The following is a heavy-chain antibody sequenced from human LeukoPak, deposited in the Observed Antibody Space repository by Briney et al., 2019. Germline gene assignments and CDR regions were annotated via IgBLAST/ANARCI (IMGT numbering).Heavy chain of an antibody. CDR3: ARVAMGRGPGETNNYYYYMDV. J-gene: IGHJ6*03. D-gene: IGHD1-1*01. CDR1: GFSFSSYS. V-gene: IGHV3-21*06. CDR2: ISSGATYT. Sequence: GGSLRLSCAASGFSFSSYSMNWVRQAPGKGLEWVSSISSGATYTNYADSVKGRFTVSRDNAKNSLHLQMDSPRADDSAVYYCARVAMGRGPGETNNYYYYMDVWGKGTTVTVSS.